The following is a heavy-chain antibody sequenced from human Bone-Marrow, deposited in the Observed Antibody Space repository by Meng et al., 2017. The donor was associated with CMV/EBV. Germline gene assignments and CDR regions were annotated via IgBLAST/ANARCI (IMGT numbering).Heavy chain of an antibody. CDR1: GFTFTTFA. J-gene: IGHJ6*02. CDR3: AREPLNYGMDV. CDR2: IVVDSAKT. Sequence: SVKVSCKASGFTFTTFAVQWVRQARGQRLEWMGWIVVDSAKTNYAQEFQERVTLTRDMSTSTAYMELSRLRSDDTAVYYCAREPLNYGMDVWGQGTTVTVSS. V-gene: IGHV1-58*01.